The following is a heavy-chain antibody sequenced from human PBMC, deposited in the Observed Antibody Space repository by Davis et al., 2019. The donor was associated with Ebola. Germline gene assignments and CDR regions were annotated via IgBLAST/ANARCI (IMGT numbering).Heavy chain of an antibody. J-gene: IGHJ6*04. V-gene: IGHV3-23*01. Sequence: PGGSLRLSCAASGFTFSSYAMSWVRQAPGKGLEWVSAISGSGGSTYHADSVQGRFTISRDNSKNTLYLQMSSLRAEDTAVYYCAKDPGYYYTRTSYVHFYYYGMDVWGKGTSVTVSS. CDR3: AKDPGYYYTRTSYVHFYYYGMDV. D-gene: IGHD3-3*01. CDR1: GFTFSSYA. CDR2: ISGSGGST.